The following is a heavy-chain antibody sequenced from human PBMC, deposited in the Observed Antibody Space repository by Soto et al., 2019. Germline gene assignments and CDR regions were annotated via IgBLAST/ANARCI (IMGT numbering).Heavy chain of an antibody. V-gene: IGHV4-59*01. CDR3: ARVVWQWLDWFDP. Sequence: SSETLSLTCTVSGGSISSYYWSWIRQPPGKGLEWIGYIYYSGSTNYNPSLKSRVTISVDTSKNQFSLKLSSVTAADTAVYYCARVVWQWLDWFDPWGQGTLVTVSS. J-gene: IGHJ5*02. CDR2: IYYSGST. D-gene: IGHD6-19*01. CDR1: GGSISSYY.